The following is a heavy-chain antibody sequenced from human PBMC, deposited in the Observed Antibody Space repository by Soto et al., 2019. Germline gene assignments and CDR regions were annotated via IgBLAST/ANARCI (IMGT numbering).Heavy chain of an antibody. CDR1: GGSFSGYY. CDR3: ARASSYYYGSGRNYGMDV. J-gene: IGHJ6*02. D-gene: IGHD3-10*01. CDR2: INHSGST. V-gene: IGHV4-34*01. Sequence: ASETLSLTCAVYGGSFSGYYWSWIRQPPGKGLEWIGEINHSGSTNYNPSLKSRVTISVDTSKNQFSLKLSSVTAADTAVYYCARASSYYYGSGRNYGMDVWGQGTTVTVSS.